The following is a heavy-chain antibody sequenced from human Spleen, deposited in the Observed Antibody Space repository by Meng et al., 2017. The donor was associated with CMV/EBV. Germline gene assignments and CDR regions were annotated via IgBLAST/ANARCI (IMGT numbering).Heavy chain of an antibody. CDR2: ISYDGSNK. J-gene: IGHJ6*02. D-gene: IGHD2-2*01. Sequence: GESLKISCAASGFIFSGYGMHWVRQAPGKGLEWVAVISYDGSNKYYADSVKGRFTISRDNSKNTLYLQMNSLRAEDTAVYYCARARVPAAISGYYGMDVWGQGTTVTVSS. V-gene: IGHV3-30*19. CDR1: GFIFSGYG. CDR3: ARARVPAAISGYYGMDV.